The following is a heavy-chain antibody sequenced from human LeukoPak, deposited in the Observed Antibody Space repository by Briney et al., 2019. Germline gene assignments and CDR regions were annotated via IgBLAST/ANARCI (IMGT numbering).Heavy chain of an antibody. CDR3: ARVGAAGTDAFDI. D-gene: IGHD6-13*01. CDR1: GFTFSSYW. J-gene: IGHJ3*02. V-gene: IGHV3-53*01. CDR2: IYSGGST. Sequence: GGSLRLSCAASGFTFSSYWMSWVRQAPGKGLEWVSVIYSGGSTYYADSVKGRFTISRDNSKNTLYLQMNSLRAEDTAVYYCARVGAAGTDAFDIWGQGTMVTVSS.